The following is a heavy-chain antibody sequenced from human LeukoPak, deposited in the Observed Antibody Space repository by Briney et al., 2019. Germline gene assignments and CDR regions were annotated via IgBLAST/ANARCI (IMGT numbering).Heavy chain of an antibody. J-gene: IGHJ4*02. CDR3: ARVQDSGSYCDY. Sequence: SETLSLTCTVSGGSFSNYYWSWIRQPPGKGLEWIGYIYYSGSTNYNPSLKSRVTISVDTSKNQFSLKLSSVTAADTAVYYCARVQDSGSYCDYWGQGTLVTVSS. D-gene: IGHD1-26*01. CDR1: GGSFSNYY. V-gene: IGHV4-59*08. CDR2: IYYSGST.